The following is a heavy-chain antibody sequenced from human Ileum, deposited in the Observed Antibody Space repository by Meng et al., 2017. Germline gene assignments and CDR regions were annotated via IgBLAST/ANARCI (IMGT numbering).Heavy chain of an antibody. CDR2: ISSSSSYI. D-gene: IGHD6-13*01. CDR1: GFTFSSYS. J-gene: IGHJ4*02. V-gene: IGHV3-21*01. CDR3: ARGGWAAAGEFDY. Sequence: GESLKISCAASGFTFSSYSMNWVRQAPGKGLEWVSSISSSSSYIYYADSVKGRFTISRDNAKNSLYLQMNSLRAEDTAVYYCARGGWAAAGEFDYWGQGTRVTVSS.